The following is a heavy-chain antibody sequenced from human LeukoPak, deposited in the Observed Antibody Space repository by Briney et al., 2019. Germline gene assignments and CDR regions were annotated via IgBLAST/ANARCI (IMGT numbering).Heavy chain of an antibody. CDR1: GYTFTAYY. J-gene: IGHJ4*02. CDR2: INHNSGGS. V-gene: IGHV1-2*02. D-gene: IGHD6-13*01. CDR3: ARDHGSTLDY. Sequence: ASVKVSCKASGYTFTAYYMHWVRQAPGQGLEWMGWINHNSGGSNYAQKFQGRVTMTRDTSISTAYMELSRLRSDDTAVYFCARDHGSTLDYWGQGTLVTVSS.